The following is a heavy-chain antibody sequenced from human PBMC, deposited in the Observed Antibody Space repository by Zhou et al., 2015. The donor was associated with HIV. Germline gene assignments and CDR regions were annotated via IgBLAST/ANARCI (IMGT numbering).Heavy chain of an antibody. Sequence: QVQLVQSGAEVKKPGSSVKVSCKASGGTFSSYAISWVRQAPGQGLEWMGGIIPIFGTANYAQKFQGRVTITADESTSTAYMELSSLRSEDTAVYYCARGGSQVGRRYRTVLGDLNGYRDRYGKPRSVPYRTVPFVRPSPDP. J-gene: IGHJ5*02. CDR3: ARGGSQVGRRYRTVLGDLNGYRDRYGKPRSVPYRTVPFVRPSPDP. V-gene: IGHV1-69*01. CDR1: GGTFSSYA. CDR2: IIPIFGTA. D-gene: IGHD2-15*01.